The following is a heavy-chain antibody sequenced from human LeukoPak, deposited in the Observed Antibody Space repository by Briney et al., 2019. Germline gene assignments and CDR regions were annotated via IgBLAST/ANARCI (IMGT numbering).Heavy chain of an antibody. V-gene: IGHV3-23*01. CDR3: AKSSLEWLVAPDFDY. D-gene: IGHD6-19*01. Sequence: GESLRLSCAASGFTFSSYAMSWVRQAPGKGLEWVSAISGSGGSTYYADSVKGRFTISRDNSKNTLYLQMNSLRAEDTAVYYCAKSSLEWLVAPDFDYWGQGTLVTVSS. CDR1: GFTFSSYA. J-gene: IGHJ4*02. CDR2: ISGSGGST.